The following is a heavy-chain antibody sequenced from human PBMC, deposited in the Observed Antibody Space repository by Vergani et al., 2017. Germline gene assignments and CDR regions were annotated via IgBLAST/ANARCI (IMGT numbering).Heavy chain of an antibody. Sequence: QITLRESGPTLVKPTQTLTLTCTFSGFSLTTGGEGVGWIRQPPGRALDWLAVVYWNDDERYSPSLKRRVTITKDTSKHEVLLTIATMDPVDTATYYCVHRLGYFDWDGAFDVCGPGTMVTVSS. V-gene: IGHV2-5*01. CDR3: VHRLGYFDWDGAFDV. CDR1: GFSLTTGGEG. D-gene: IGHD3-9*01. CDR2: VYWNDDE. J-gene: IGHJ3*01.